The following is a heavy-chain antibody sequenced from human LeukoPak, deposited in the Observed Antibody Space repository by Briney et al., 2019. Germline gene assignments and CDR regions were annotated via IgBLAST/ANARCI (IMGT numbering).Heavy chain of an antibody. D-gene: IGHD5-24*01. CDR1: GFAFSSYA. J-gene: IGHJ6*02. CDR3: AKSPPDNYHYYYGMDV. Sequence: GGSLRLSCAASGFAFSSYAMSWVRQAPGKGLEWVSVISAGGSTYNADSVKGRFTISRDNSKNTLYLQMSSLRAEDTAVYHCAKSPPDNYHYYYGMDVWGQGTTVTVSS. V-gene: IGHV3-23*01. CDR2: ISAGGST.